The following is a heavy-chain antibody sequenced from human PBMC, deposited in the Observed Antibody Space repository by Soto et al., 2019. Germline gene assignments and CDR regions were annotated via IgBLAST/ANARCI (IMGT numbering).Heavy chain of an antibody. CDR1: GYSFTSYW. V-gene: IGHV5-51*01. CDR3: AMSHAGSYTSGWDC. D-gene: IGHD6-25*01. J-gene: IGHJ4*02. Sequence: PGDSLKISSKASGYSFTSYWIGWVRQMLGKGLEWMGIIYPGDSDTRYSPSLQGQVTISADKSISTAYLQWSSLKASDTAMYYCAMSHAGSYTSGWDCWGQGTLVTVSS. CDR2: IYPGDSDT.